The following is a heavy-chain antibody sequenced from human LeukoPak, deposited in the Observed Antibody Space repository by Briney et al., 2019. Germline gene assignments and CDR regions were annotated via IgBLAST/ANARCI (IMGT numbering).Heavy chain of an antibody. V-gene: IGHV3-21*01. D-gene: IGHD5-18*01. Sequence: SLRLSXAASGFTFSSYSMNWVRQAPGKGLEWVSSISSSSSYIYYADSVKGRFTISRDNAKNSLYLQMNSLRAEDTAVYYCARGVLPIESYGMPPFDYWGQGTLVTVSS. J-gene: IGHJ4*02. CDR2: ISSSSSYI. CDR1: GFTFSSYS. CDR3: ARGVLPIESYGMPPFDY.